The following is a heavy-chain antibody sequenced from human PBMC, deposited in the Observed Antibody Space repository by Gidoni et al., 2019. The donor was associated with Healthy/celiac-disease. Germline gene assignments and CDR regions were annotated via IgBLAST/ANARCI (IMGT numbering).Heavy chain of an antibody. CDR3: ARMMENYYDSSGYYDY. CDR2: IYHSGSP. J-gene: IGHJ4*02. CDR1: GGSISRRGYS. D-gene: IGHD3-22*01. Sequence: QLQLQESGSGLVKPSQPLSLTCAVSGGSISRRGYSWSWIRQPPGKGLEWIGYIYHSGSPYYNPSLKSRVTISVDRSKNQFSLKLSSVTAADTAVYYCARMMENYYDSSGYYDYWGQGTLVTVSS. V-gene: IGHV4-30-2*01.